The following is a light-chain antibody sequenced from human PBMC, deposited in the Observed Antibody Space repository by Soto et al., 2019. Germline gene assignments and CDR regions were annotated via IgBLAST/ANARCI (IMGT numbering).Light chain of an antibody. Sequence: DIQMTQSPSSLSASLGDRVTITCQASQDIRYYLNWYQQKTGQAPKLLIYDASQLETGVPSRFSGSGSWTDFTFTSNNLLPEYIGTYYWQHYNGFPFTFGQGTRLDFK. V-gene: IGKV1-33*01. J-gene: IGKJ5*01. CDR1: QDIRYY. CDR2: DAS. CDR3: QHYNGFPFT.